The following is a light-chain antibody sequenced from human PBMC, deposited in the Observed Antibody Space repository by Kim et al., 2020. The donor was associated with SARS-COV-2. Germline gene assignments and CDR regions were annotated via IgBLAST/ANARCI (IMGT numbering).Light chain of an antibody. CDR3: QSYGSNLWV. V-gene: IGLV6-57*01. J-gene: IGLJ3*02. CDR2: KDS. CDR1: SGSIASNY. Sequence: GKTLTISCTRISGSIASNYVQWYQQRPGSSPTTVIYKDSQRPSGVPDRFSGSIDSSSNSASLTISGLKTEDEADYYCQSYGSNLWVFGGGTRLTVL.